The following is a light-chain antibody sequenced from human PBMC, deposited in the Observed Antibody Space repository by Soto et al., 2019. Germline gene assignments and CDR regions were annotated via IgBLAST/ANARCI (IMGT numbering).Light chain of an antibody. J-gene: IGLJ1*01. Sequence: QSVLTQPPSVSAAPGQKVTISCSGSSSNIGNNYVSWYQQLPGTAPKLLIYDNNKRPSGIPDQFSGSKSGTSATLGITGLQTGDEADYYCSSYTGSSTLVFGTGTKVTVL. V-gene: IGLV1-51*01. CDR3: SSYTGSSTLV. CDR1: SSNIGNNY. CDR2: DNN.